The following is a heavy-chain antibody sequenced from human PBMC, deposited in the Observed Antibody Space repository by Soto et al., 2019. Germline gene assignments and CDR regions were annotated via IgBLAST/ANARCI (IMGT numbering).Heavy chain of an antibody. J-gene: IGHJ6*03. CDR2: IHHSGST. Sequence: QVQLQESGPGLVKPSETLSLTCAVSGGSISISNWWSWVRQTPGKGREWIGQIHHSGSTNYSPSLTSRVTISVDKSKNQFSLKMNSVTAADTAVYYCARGGYYFYMDVWGKGTTVTVSS. D-gene: IGHD1-26*01. CDR3: ARGGYYFYMDV. CDR1: GGSISISNW. V-gene: IGHV4-4*02.